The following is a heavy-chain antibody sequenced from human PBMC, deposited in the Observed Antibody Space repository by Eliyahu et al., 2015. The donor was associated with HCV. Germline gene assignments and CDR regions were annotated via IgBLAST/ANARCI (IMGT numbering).Heavy chain of an antibody. J-gene: IGHJ5*02. Sequence: QVQLQESGPGLVKPSXTLSLTCTVSGGSXNSGNYYWTWXRQPPGKGLEWIXYIFYSGSTSYNPSLKSRVXISLDTSKNQFSLRLTSVTAADTAVYYCARDVLTSSNWFDPWGQGALVTVSS. CDR3: ARDVLTSSNWFDP. CDR2: IFYSGST. CDR1: GGSXNSGNYY. V-gene: IGHV4-61*01. D-gene: IGHD3-9*01.